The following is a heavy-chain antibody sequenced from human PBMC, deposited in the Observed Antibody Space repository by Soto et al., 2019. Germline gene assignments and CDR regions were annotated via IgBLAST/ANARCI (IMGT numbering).Heavy chain of an antibody. CDR3: AHRPFPLGDFDY. Sequence: QITLKESDPTLVKPTQTLTLTCTFSGFSLSTSGVGVGWIRQPPGKALEWLALIYWDDDKRYSPSLKTRLTITQDTSKNQVVLIMTHMDPADTDTYYCAHRPFPLGDFDYWGQGILVSVSS. J-gene: IGHJ4*02. CDR1: GFSLSTSGVG. V-gene: IGHV2-5*02. CDR2: IYWDDDK.